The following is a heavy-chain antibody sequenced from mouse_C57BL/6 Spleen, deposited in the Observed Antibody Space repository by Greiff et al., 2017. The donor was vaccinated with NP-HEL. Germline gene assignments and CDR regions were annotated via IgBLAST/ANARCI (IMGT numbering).Heavy chain of an antibody. D-gene: IGHD4-1*02. V-gene: IGHV3-6*01. CDR1: GYSITSGYY. CDR3: ARERNFLDY. J-gene: IGHJ2*01. CDR2: ISYDGSN. Sequence: EVQLVESGPGLVKPSQSLSLTCSVTGYSITSGYYWNWIRQFPGNKLEWMGYISYDGSNNYNPSLKNRISITRDTSKNQCFLKLNSVTTEDTATYYCARERNFLDYWGQGTTLTVSS.